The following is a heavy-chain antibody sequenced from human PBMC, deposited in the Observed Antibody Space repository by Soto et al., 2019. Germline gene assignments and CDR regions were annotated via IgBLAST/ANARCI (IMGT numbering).Heavy chain of an antibody. CDR1: GDSIGTTHSY. CDR3: ARHEGNGYVWPLDY. J-gene: IGHJ4*02. CDR2: IHYSGST. V-gene: IGHV4-39*01. D-gene: IGHD3-16*01. Sequence: PSETLSLTCTVSGDSIGTTHSYWAWIRQSPGKGLEWIGNIHYSGSTYYMPSLRSRVTLSVDTSKNQFSLRLTSVTAEDTAVYYCARHEGNGYVWPLDYWGQGILVTVSS.